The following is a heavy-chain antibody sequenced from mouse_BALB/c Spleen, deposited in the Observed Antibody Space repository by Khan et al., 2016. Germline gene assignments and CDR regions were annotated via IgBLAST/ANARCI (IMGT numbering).Heavy chain of an antibody. CDR2: IYPGDGDT. D-gene: IGHD4-1*01. CDR1: GYAFSSYW. Sequence: QVRLQQSGAELVRPGSSVKISCKASGYAFSSYWMNWVKQRPGQGLEWIGQIYPGDGDTNYNGKFKGKATLTADTSSSTAYMQLSSLTSEDAAVYCCAKLTGTRGAMDYWGQGTSVTVSS. J-gene: IGHJ4*01. CDR3: AKLTGTRGAMDY. V-gene: IGHV1-80*01.